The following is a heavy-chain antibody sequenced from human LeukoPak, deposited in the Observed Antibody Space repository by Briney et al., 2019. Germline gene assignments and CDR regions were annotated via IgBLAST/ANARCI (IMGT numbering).Heavy chain of an antibody. CDR2: IYYSGST. Sequence: PSETLSLTCTVSGGSISSSSYYWGWIRQPPGKGLEWIGSIYYSGSTYYNPSLKSRVTISVDTSKNQFSLKLSSVTAADTAVYYCARRGGANAFDIWGRGTMVTVSS. CDR1: GGSISSSSYY. V-gene: IGHV4-39*01. D-gene: IGHD3-16*01. J-gene: IGHJ3*02. CDR3: ARRGGANAFDI.